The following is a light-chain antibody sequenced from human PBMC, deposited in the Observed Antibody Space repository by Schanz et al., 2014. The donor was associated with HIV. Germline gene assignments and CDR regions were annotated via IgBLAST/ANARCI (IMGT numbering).Light chain of an antibody. Sequence: QSALTQPASVSGSPGQSITISCTGTSSDVGGYNYVSWYQQHPGKAPKLMIYDVSNRPSGVPDRFSGSKSGNTASLTITGLQAEDEADYYCSSYAATSNVLFGGGTKVTVL. J-gene: IGLJ3*02. CDR3: SSYAATSNVL. V-gene: IGLV2-14*03. CDR2: DVS. CDR1: SSDVGGYNY.